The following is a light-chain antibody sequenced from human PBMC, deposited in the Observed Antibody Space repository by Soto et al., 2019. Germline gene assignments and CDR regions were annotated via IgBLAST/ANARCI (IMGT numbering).Light chain of an antibody. CDR1: QDISKY. CDR3: QQYHSLPFA. V-gene: IGKV1-33*01. J-gene: IGKJ3*01. Sequence: DSQMTQSPSSLSASVGDITTITCQASQDISKYLFWYQQTPGKAPKFLIYEAANLERGVPSRFSGSGSGTDFTFTINSLQPEDIATYYCQQYHSLPFAFGSGTKLDIK. CDR2: EAA.